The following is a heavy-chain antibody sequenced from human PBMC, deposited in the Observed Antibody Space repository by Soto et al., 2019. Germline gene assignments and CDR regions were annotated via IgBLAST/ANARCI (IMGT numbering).Heavy chain of an antibody. J-gene: IGHJ4*02. V-gene: IGHV4-30-4*01. Sequence: PSETLSLTCTVSGGSISGADSYWTWIRQPPGKGLEWIGYIYYSGSTYYNPSLRSRITISLHTSKKEFSLKLTSVTAADTAVYYCARDQGDYAQFDSWGQGSLVTVSS. CDR3: ARDQGDYAQFDS. CDR1: GGSISGADSY. D-gene: IGHD4-17*01. CDR2: IYYSGST.